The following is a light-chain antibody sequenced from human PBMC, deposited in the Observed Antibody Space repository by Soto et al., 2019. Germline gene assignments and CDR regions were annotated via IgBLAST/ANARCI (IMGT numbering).Light chain of an antibody. J-gene: IGLJ1*01. V-gene: IGLV1-40*01. Sequence: QSVLTQPPSVSGAPGQRVTIPCTGSSSNIGAGYDVHWYQQLPGTAPKLLIYDNSNRPSGVPDRFSGSKSGTSASLAITGLQAEDGAGYYCQSYDRSLSGYVFGTGTKVTVL. CDR1: SSNIGAGYD. CDR2: DNS. CDR3: QSYDRSLSGYV.